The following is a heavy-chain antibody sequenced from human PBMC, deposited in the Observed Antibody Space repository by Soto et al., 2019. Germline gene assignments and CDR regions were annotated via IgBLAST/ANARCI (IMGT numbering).Heavy chain of an antibody. D-gene: IGHD3-3*01. CDR3: ARVDYDFWSGYGRYFDY. V-gene: IGHV1-18*01. Sequence: ASVKVSCKASGYTFTSYGISWVRQAPGQGLEWMGWISAYNGNTNYAQKLQGRVTMTTDTSTSTAYMELRSLRSDDTAVYYCARVDYDFWSGYGRYFDYWGQGTLVTV. J-gene: IGHJ4*02. CDR2: ISAYNGNT. CDR1: GYTFTSYG.